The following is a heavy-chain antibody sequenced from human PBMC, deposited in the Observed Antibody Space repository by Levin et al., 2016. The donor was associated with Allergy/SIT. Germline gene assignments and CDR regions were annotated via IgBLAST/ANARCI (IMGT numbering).Heavy chain of an antibody. CDR3: AHIGSHCSGGSCSLYGLDV. CDR2: IYWDDDE. Sequence: SGPTLVKPTQTLTLTCTFSGFSLTTSGVAVGWIRQPPGKALEWLAIIYWDDDERYSPSLKSRLTITKDTSKNHVVLTMTNLDPVDTATYYCAHIGSHCSGGSCSLYGLDVWGQGTTVTVSS. D-gene: IGHD2-15*01. CDR1: GFSLTTSGVA. V-gene: IGHV2-5*02. J-gene: IGHJ6*02.